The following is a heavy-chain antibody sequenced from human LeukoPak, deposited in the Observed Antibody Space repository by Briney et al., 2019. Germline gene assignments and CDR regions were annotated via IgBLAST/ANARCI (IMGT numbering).Heavy chain of an antibody. CDR1: GFTFSSYS. J-gene: IGHJ5*02. Sequence: PGGSLRLSCAASGFTFSSYSMSWVRQAPGKGLEWVSTISNSGGNTHYADSVMGRFTISRDNSKNTLYLQVNSLRAEDTAVYFCVKWSPVYNGWSRFDPWGQGTLVTVSS. CDR2: ISNSGGNT. V-gene: IGHV3-23*01. CDR3: VKWSPVYNGWSRFDP. D-gene: IGHD2-8*01.